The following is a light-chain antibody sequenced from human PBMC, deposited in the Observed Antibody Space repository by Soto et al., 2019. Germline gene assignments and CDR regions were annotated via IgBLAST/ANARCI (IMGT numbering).Light chain of an antibody. CDR3: QQYDDGRT. CDR2: GAS. CDR1: QSVTTH. J-gene: IGKJ1*01. Sequence: EIVMTQSPATLSVSPGERVTLSCRASQSVTTHLAWYQQKPGQAPRLLIYGASTRATGVPARFSGSGSGTQFTLTISSLQSEDFAVYYCQQYDDGRTFGQGTKVEIK. V-gene: IGKV3-15*01.